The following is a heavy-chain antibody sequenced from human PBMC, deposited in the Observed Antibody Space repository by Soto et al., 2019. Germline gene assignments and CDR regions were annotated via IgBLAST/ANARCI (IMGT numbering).Heavy chain of an antibody. CDR2: IYYSGRT. CDR3: ARSVFP. Sequence: QVQLQESGPGLLEPSQTLALACSVSGGSISSRDYYWTGIRQHPGKGLEWIGYIYYSGRTYYNPSLKSRVTISVDTSNNQFSLKLSSVTAADTAVYYCARSVFPWGQGTLVTVSS. J-gene: IGHJ5*02. V-gene: IGHV4-31*03. CDR1: GGSISSRDYY.